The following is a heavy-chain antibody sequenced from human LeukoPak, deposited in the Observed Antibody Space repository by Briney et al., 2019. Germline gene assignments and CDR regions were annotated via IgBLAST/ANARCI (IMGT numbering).Heavy chain of an antibody. V-gene: IGHV4-30-2*01. J-gene: IGHJ4*02. CDR2: IYHSGST. CDR1: GGSISSGGYY. Sequence: SQTLSLTCTVSGGSISSGGYYWSWIRQPPGKGLEWIGYIYHSGSTYYNPSLKSRVTISVDRSKIQFSLKLSSVTAADTAVYYCARMGWFGEFHYWGQGTLVTVSS. CDR3: ARMGWFGEFHY. D-gene: IGHD3-10*01.